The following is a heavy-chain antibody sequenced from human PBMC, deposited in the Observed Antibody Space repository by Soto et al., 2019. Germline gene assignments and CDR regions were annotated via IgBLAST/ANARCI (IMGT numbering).Heavy chain of an antibody. V-gene: IGHV3-11*06. J-gene: IGHJ4*02. CDR2: ISTTRNYT. Sequence: PGGSLRLSCTVSGFTLSDHFMAWVRQAPGKWLEWVSDISTTRNYTKYADCVKGRFSMSRDNARNSVYLQMNRLRADDTAVYYCARVSRDYYLYYFDYWGQGALVNVSS. CDR1: GFTLSDHF. CDR3: ARVSRDYYLYYFDY. D-gene: IGHD3-3*01.